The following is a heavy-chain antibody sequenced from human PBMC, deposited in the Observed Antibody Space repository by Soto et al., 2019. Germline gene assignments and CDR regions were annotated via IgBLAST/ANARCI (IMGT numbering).Heavy chain of an antibody. CDR1: GFTFSSYG. Sequence: GGSLRLSCAASGFTFSSYGMHWVRQAPGKGLEWVAVISYDGSNKYYADSVKGRFTISRDNSKNTLYLQMNSLRAEDTAVYYCAKNLGAYRSSTSCYTEPYYYYYGMDVWGQGTTVTVSS. CDR2: ISYDGSNK. J-gene: IGHJ6*02. V-gene: IGHV3-30*18. CDR3: AKNLGAYRSSTSCYTEPYYYYYGMDV. D-gene: IGHD2-2*02.